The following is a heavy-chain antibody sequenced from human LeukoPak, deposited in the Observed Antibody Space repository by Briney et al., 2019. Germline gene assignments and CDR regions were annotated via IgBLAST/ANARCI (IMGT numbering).Heavy chain of an antibody. V-gene: IGHV3-21*01. D-gene: IGHD5-12*01. CDR1: GFTFSSFR. J-gene: IGHJ6*03. CDR3: ARDLEGGYGETVYYYMDV. Sequence: KAGGSLRLSCAASGFTFSSFRMNWVRQAPGKGLEWVSSISGSSSDIYYADSAKGRFTISRDNAKNSLYLQMNSLGAEDTALYYCARDLEGGYGETVYYYMDVWGKGTTVTVSS. CDR2: ISGSSSDI.